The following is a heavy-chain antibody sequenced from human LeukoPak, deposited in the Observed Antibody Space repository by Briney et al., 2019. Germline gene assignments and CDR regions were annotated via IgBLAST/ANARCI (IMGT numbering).Heavy chain of an antibody. V-gene: IGHV3-21*04. D-gene: IGHD3-9*01. J-gene: IGHJ5*02. CDR2: ISSSSSYI. CDR3: ARGDPRYVLRYFDWQTLPPFDP. Sequence: GGSLRLSCAASGFTFSSYSMNWVRQAPGKGLEWVSSISSSSSYIYYADSVKGRFTISRDNAKNSLYLQMNSLRAEDTAVYYCARGDPRYVLRYFDWQTLPPFDPWGQGTLVTVSS. CDR1: GFTFSSYS.